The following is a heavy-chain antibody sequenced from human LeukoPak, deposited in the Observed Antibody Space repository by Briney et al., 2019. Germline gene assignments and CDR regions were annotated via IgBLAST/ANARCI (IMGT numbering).Heavy chain of an antibody. D-gene: IGHD3-16*02. CDR1: GYTFTSYY. CDR2: INPSGGST. Sequence: ASVKVSCKASGYTFTSYYMHWVRQAPGQGLEWMGIINPSGGSTSYAQKFQGRVTMTRDMSTSTVYMELSSVTAADTAVYYCARGSKYYDYVWGSYRLVPLDYWGQGTLVTVSS. V-gene: IGHV1-46*01. J-gene: IGHJ4*02. CDR3: ARGSKYYDYVWGSYRLVPLDY.